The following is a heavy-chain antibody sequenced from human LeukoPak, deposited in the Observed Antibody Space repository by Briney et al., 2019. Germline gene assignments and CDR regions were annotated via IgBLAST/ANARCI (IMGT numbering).Heavy chain of an antibody. J-gene: IGHJ4*02. CDR3: ARLDTAMVDY. CDR2: INWNGGSA. Sequence: GGSLRLSCAASGFTFDDYGMSWVRQAPGKGLEWVSGINWNGGSAGYADSVKGRFTISRDNAKKSLYLQMNGLRAEDTALYYCARLDTAMVDYWGQGTLVTVSS. D-gene: IGHD5-18*01. V-gene: IGHV3-20*04. CDR1: GFTFDDYG.